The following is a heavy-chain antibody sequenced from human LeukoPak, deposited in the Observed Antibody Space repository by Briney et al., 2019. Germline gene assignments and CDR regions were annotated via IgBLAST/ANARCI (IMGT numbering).Heavy chain of an antibody. J-gene: IGHJ4*02. CDR3: ARHAYDTLTGYYKVVGYFDY. D-gene: IGHD3-9*01. V-gene: IGHV4-4*07. CDR2: IYTSGST. CDR1: GGSISSYY. Sequence: SETLSLTCTVSGGSISSYYWSWIRQPAGKGLEWIGRIYTSGSTNYNPSLKSRVTMSEDTSKNQFSLKLSSVTAADTAVYYCARHAYDTLTGYYKVVGYFDYWGQGTLVTVSS.